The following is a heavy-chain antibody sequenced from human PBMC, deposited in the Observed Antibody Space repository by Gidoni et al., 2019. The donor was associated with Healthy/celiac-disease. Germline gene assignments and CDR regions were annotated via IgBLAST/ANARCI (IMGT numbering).Heavy chain of an antibody. CDR2: ICYSGST. CDR1: GGSISSSGYY. D-gene: IGHD4-4*01. J-gene: IGHJ3*02. Sequence: QLQLQESGSGLVKPTETPPLTCTVPGGSISSSGYYWGWIREPPGKGLEWIGSICYSGSTYSNPSLTSLVAVSVDTSINRFSLKLSSVTAADSALYCCASQPTGRAEDAFDIWGQGTMVTVSS. CDR3: ASQPTGRAEDAFDI. V-gene: IGHV4-39*01.